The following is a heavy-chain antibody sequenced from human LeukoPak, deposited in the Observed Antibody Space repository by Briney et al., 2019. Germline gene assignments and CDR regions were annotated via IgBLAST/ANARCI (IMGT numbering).Heavy chain of an antibody. CDR2: ISGSGGRS. V-gene: IGHV3-23*01. D-gene: IGHD1-26*01. CDR1: GFSFSSNS. J-gene: IGHJ5*02. CDR3: GKDSYVGVNWFDP. Sequence: GGSLRLSCAASGFSFSSNSMSWVRQAPGKGLEWVSAISGSGGRSFYADSVKGRFTISRDNSKNMVYLEMNSLRVEDTAVYYCGKDSYVGVNWFDPRGQGTLVTVSS.